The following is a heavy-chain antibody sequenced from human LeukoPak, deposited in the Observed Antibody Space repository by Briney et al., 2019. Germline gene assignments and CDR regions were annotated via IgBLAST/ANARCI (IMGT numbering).Heavy chain of an antibody. V-gene: IGHV7-4-1*02. CDR3: ARVVDYYDSSGPRGWDAFDI. CDR2: INTNTGNP. J-gene: IGHJ3*02. Sequence: GASVKVSCKASGYTFTGYYMHWVRQAPGQGLEWMGWINTNTGNPTYAQGFTGRFVFSLDTSVNTAYLQISSLKAEDTAVYYCARVVDYYDSSGPRGWDAFDIWGQGTMVTVSS. D-gene: IGHD3-22*01. CDR1: GYTFTGYY.